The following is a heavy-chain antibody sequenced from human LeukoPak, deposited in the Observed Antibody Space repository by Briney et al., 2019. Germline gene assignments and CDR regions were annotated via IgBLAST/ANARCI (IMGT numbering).Heavy chain of an antibody. CDR3: ATSRDAYNRFDY. CDR2: INYSGST. J-gene: IGHJ4*02. Sequence: PSETLSLTCTVSGGSISGYYWSWIRQPPGKGLEWIGYINYSGSTNYNPSLKSRVTISVDTSKNQLSLKVSSVTAADTAVYYCATSRDAYNRFDYWGQGTLVTVSS. D-gene: IGHD5-24*01. V-gene: IGHV4-59*01. CDR1: GGSISGYY.